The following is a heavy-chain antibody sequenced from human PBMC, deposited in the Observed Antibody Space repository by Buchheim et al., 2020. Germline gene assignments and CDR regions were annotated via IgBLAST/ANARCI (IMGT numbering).Heavy chain of an antibody. CDR1: GGSISSSSYY. J-gene: IGHJ5*02. Sequence: QLQLQESGPGLVKPSETLSLTCTVSGGSISSSSYYWGWIRQPPGKGLEWIGSIYYSGSTYYNPSLKSRVTISVDTSKNPFSLKLSSVTAADTAVYYCARHRANYDILTGFIGNWFDPWGQGTL. CDR2: IYYSGST. D-gene: IGHD3-9*01. CDR3: ARHRANYDILTGFIGNWFDP. V-gene: IGHV4-39*01.